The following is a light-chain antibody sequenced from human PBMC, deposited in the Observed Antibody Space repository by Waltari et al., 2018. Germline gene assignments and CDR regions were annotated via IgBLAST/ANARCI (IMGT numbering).Light chain of an antibody. CDR2: WAS. CDR3: QQYYNTPT. V-gene: IGKV4-1*01. Sequence: DIVMTQSPDSLAVSLGERATIYCKSRQSVLNSSNNKNYLAWYQQKAGPPPKLLIYWASTRGSGVPDRFSGSGSGTDFTLTISSLQAEDVALYYCQQYYNTPTFGQGTKVEIK. J-gene: IGKJ1*01. CDR1: QSVLNSSNNKNY.